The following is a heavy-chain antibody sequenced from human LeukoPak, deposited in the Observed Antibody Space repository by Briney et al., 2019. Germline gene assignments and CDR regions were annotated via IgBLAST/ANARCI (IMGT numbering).Heavy chain of an antibody. D-gene: IGHD5-18*01. Sequence: PSETLSLTCTVSGGSISSSSYYWGWIRQPPGKGLEWIGSIYYSGSTYYNPSLKSRVTISVDTSKNQFFLKLSSVTAADTAVYYCARQGTAMVFDWFDPWGQGTLVTISS. CDR1: GGSISSSSYY. J-gene: IGHJ5*02. CDR2: IYYSGST. V-gene: IGHV4-39*01. CDR3: ARQGTAMVFDWFDP.